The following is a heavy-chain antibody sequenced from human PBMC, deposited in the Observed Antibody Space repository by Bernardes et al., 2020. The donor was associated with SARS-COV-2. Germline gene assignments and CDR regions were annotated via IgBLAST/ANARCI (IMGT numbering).Heavy chain of an antibody. CDR2: ISWNSGSI. CDR3: AKDPPDSTSS. D-gene: IGHD2-2*01. Sequence: SLRLSCAASGFTFDDYAMHWVRQAPGKGLEWVSGISWNSGSIGYADSVKGRFTISRDNAKNSLYLQMNSLRAEDTALYYCAKDPPDSTSSWGQGTTVTVSS. J-gene: IGHJ6*02. CDR1: GFTFDDYA. V-gene: IGHV3-9*01.